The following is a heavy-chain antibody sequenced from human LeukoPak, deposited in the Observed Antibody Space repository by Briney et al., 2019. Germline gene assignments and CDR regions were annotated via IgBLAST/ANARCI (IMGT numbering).Heavy chain of an antibody. J-gene: IGHJ1*01. CDR1: GFTVSSNY. D-gene: IGHD3-22*01. CDR3: AKVDPPLYYYDSSGYHGYFQH. V-gene: IGHV3-66*01. CDR2: VYSGGST. Sequence: SGGSLILSCAASGFTVSSNYMSWVRQAPRKGLEWVSVVYSGGSTHYADSVKGRFTISRDNSKNTLYLQMNSLRAEDTAVYYCAKVDPPLYYYDSSGYHGYFQHWGQGTLVTVSS.